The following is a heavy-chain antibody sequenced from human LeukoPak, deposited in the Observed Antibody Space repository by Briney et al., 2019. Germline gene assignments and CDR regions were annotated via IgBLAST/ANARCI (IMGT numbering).Heavy chain of an antibody. J-gene: IGHJ3*02. D-gene: IGHD2-8*02. Sequence: GGSLRLSCAASGFTFSNAWMSWVRQAPGKGLEWVGRIKSKTDGGTTDYAAPVKGRFTISRDDSKNTLYLQMNSLRAEDTAVYYCAKLRGVKTTEAFDIWGQGTMVTVSS. CDR3: AKLRGVKTTEAFDI. V-gene: IGHV3-15*01. CDR2: IKSKTDGGTT. CDR1: GFTFSNAW.